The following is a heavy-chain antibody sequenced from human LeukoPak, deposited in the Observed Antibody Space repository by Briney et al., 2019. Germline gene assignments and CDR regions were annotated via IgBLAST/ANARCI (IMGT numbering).Heavy chain of an antibody. CDR2: ISGSGGST. J-gene: IGHJ4*02. CDR1: GFTFSSYE. CDR3: AKDWGITMVRGVIIPFDY. V-gene: IGHV3-23*01. Sequence: GGSLRLSCAASGFTFSSYEMNWVRQAPGKGLEWVSAISGSGGSTYYADSVKGRFTISRDNSKNTLYLQMNSLRAEDTAVYYCAKDWGITMVRGVIIPFDYWGQGTLVTVSS. D-gene: IGHD3-10*01.